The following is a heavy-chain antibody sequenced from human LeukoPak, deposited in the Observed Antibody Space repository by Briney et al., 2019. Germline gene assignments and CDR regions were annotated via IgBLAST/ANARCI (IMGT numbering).Heavy chain of an antibody. CDR3: ARDLPNYYDSSGYAFDI. V-gene: IGHV3-48*02. CDR1: GFTFTTYG. Sequence: GGSLRLSCAASGFTFTTYGMSWLRQAPGKGLEWVSYLRGRSNSIYYADSVKGRFTISRDNAKNSLYLQMNSLSDEDTAVYFCARDLPNYYDSSGYAFDIWGQGTMVTVSS. D-gene: IGHD3-22*01. J-gene: IGHJ3*02. CDR2: LRGRSNSI.